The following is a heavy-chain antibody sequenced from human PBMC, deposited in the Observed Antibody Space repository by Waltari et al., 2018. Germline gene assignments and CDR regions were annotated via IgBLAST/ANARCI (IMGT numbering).Heavy chain of an antibody. V-gene: IGHV5-51*01. J-gene: IGHJ5*02. Sequence: VQLVQSGAEVKKPGESLRISCRASGSGFDSYWIALVRQRPGKGLEWMGHIYPGDSDTRYNPSFQGQVTISADKSVTTVYLQWSSLKTSDSGIYYCARRFMTGEGLTLNWLDPWGQGTLVTVSS. D-gene: IGHD3-16*01. CDR3: ARRFMTGEGLTLNWLDP. CDR1: GSGFDSYW. CDR2: IYPGDSDT.